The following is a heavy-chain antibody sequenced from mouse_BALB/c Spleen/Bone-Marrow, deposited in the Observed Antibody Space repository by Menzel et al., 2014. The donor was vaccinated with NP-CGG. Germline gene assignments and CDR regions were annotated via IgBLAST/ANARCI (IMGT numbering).Heavy chain of an antibody. V-gene: IGHV1S22*01. CDR3: TRHYGYYTMDH. D-gene: IGHD1-2*01. CDR2: IYPGSGST. J-gene: IGHJ4*01. Sequence: LQQSGSEPVRPGASVKLSCKASGYTYTSYWMHWVKQRPGQGLEWIGNIYPGSGSTNYDEKFKSKATLTVDTSSSTAYMQLSSLTSEVSAVYYCTRHYGYYTMDHWGQETSFTVST. CDR1: GYTYTSYW.